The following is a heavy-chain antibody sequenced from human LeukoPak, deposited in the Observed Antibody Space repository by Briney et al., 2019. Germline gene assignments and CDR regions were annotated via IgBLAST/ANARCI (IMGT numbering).Heavy chain of an antibody. CDR1: GFTFDDYG. CDR2: INWNGGST. J-gene: IGHJ5*02. V-gene: IGHV3-20*04. CDR3: ARVGSGYDFGGWFDP. Sequence: GGSLRLSCAASGFTFDDYGMSWVRQAPGKGLEWVSGINWNGGSTGYADSVKGRFTISRDNAKNSLYLQMNSLRAEDTALYYCARVGSGYDFGGWFDPWGQGTLVTVSS. D-gene: IGHD5-12*01.